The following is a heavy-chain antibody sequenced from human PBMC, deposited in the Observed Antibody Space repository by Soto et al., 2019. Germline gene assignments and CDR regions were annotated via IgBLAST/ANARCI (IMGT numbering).Heavy chain of an antibody. J-gene: IGHJ2*01. Sequence: QVQLVESGGGVVQPGRSLRLSCAASQFTFSNYGIHWVRQAPGKGLEWVAVISYDGSNKYYVDSVKGRLTISRDNSKNSVYVEMNNLRAEDTAVYYCARGARYCSRGGCYSFWYFDLWGRGTLVTVFS. CDR2: ISYDGSNK. D-gene: IGHD2-15*01. CDR1: QFTFSNYG. V-gene: IGHV3-33*01. CDR3: ARGARYCSRGGCYSFWYFDL.